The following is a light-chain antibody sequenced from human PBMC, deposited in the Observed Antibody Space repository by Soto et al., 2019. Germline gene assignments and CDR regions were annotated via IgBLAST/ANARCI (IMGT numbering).Light chain of an antibody. Sequence: EIVLTQSPAILSMSPGERATLSCRASQSVSSYFAWYQQKPGQAPRLLLYDAPNRATGVPARFSGSGSGTDFTLTISSLEPEDFAVYYCQQRRYWPVTFGQGTKVEIK. CDR2: DAP. CDR3: QQRRYWPVT. V-gene: IGKV3-11*01. J-gene: IGKJ1*01. CDR1: QSVSSY.